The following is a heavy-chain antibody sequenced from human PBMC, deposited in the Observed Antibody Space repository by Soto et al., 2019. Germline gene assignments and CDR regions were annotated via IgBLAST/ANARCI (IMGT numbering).Heavy chain of an antibody. CDR2: ISAYNGNT. V-gene: IGHV1-18*01. CDR1: GYTFASYG. J-gene: IGHJ6*02. D-gene: IGHD2-2*01. CDR3: ARDASKDIVVEDGMDV. Sequence: QVQLVQSGAEVKKPGASVKVSCKASGYTFASYGISWVRQAPGQGLEWMGWISAYNGNTNYAQKLQGRVTMTTDTSTSTAYMELRSLRSDDTVVYYCARDASKDIVVEDGMDVWGQGTTVTVSS.